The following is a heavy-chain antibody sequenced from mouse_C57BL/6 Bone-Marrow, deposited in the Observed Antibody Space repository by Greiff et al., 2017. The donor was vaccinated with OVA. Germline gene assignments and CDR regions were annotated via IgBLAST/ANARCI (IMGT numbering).Heavy chain of an antibody. V-gene: IGHV5-17*01. CDR1: GFTFSDYG. CDR3: ARGTIYYGSFAY. J-gene: IGHJ3*01. D-gene: IGHD2-1*01. Sequence: VQLKESGGGLVKPGGSLKLSCAASGFTFSDYGMHWVRQAPEKGLEWVAYISSGSSTIYYADTVKGRFTISRDNAKNTLFLQMTSLRSEDTAMYYCARGTIYYGSFAYWGQGTLVTVSA. CDR2: ISSGSSTI.